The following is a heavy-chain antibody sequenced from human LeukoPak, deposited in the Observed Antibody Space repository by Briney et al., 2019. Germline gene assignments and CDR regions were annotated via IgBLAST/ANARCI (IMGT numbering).Heavy chain of an antibody. CDR2: IYYSGST. V-gene: IGHV4-59*01. Sequence: SETLSLTCTVSGSSISSYYWSWIRQPPGKGLELVGYIYYSGSTNYNPSLKSRVTISVDTSKNQFSLKLSSVTAADTAVYYCARGAGRWSGDDAFDIWGQGTMVTVSS. CDR3: ARGAGRWSGDDAFDI. D-gene: IGHD3-10*01. J-gene: IGHJ3*02. CDR1: GSSISSYY.